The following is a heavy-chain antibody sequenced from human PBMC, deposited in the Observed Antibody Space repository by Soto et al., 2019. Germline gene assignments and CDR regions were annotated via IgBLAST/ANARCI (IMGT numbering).Heavy chain of an antibody. CDR3: ARVRRVTGYIGGTHHFDY. CDR2: ISHSGRT. Sequence: SETLSLTCAVYGGSFSVYYWSWIRQPPGKGLEWIGEISHSGRTKYNASLLSRLTISVDTSRNQFSLNLSSVTAADTAVYYCARVRRVTGYIGGTHHFDYWAQGTQVTVSS. J-gene: IGHJ4*02. CDR1: GGSFSVYY. V-gene: IGHV4-34*01. D-gene: IGHD3-9*01.